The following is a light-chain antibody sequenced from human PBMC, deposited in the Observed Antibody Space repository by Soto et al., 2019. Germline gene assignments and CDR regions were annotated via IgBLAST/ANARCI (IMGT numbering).Light chain of an antibody. J-gene: IGLJ1*01. CDR2: DIR. CDR1: SSDVGGYKY. V-gene: IGLV2-14*03. CDR3: SSYTSSSTRV. Sequence: QSALTQPASVSGSPGQSITISCTGTSSDVGGYKYVSWYQQHPGKAPKLMIYDIRNRPSGVSNRFSGSKSGTTASLTISGLQAEDEDDYYCSSYTSSSTRVFGTGTKLTVL.